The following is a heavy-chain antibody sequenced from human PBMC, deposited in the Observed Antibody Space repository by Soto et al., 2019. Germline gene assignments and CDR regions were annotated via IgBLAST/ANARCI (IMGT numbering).Heavy chain of an antibody. CDR3: ARDSDEMYYYDSNGMDV. J-gene: IGHJ6*02. D-gene: IGHD3-22*01. Sequence: ASVKVSCKASGYTFTSYGISWVRQAPGQGLEWMGWISAYNGNTNYAQKLQGRVTMTTDTSTSTAYMELRSLRSDDTAVYYCARDSDEMYYYDSNGMDVWGQGTTVTVSS. CDR1: GYTFTSYG. V-gene: IGHV1-18*01. CDR2: ISAYNGNT.